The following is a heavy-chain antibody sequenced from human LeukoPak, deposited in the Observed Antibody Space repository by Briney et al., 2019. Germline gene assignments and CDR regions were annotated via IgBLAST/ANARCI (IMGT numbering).Heavy chain of an antibody. D-gene: IGHD1-26*01. V-gene: IGHV1-69*05. J-gene: IGHJ6*03. CDR2: IIPIFGST. CDR1: GYTFTSYY. Sequence: SVTVSCKASGYTFTSYYMHWVRQAPGQGLEWMGGIIPIFGSTNYAQKFQGRVTITTDQSTRTAYMELNSLSSDDTAVYYCARVGRSRGSLPNSYYYMDVWGKGTTVTVSS. CDR3: ARVGRSRGSLPNSYYYMDV.